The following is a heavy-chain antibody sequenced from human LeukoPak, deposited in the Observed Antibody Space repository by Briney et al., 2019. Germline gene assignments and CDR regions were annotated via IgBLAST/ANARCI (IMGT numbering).Heavy chain of an antibody. J-gene: IGHJ4*02. CDR1: GFTFSSNW. V-gene: IGHV3-7*01. CDR3: ARYGSGRRFEY. Sequence: GGSLRLSCAASGFTFSSNWMSWVRQAPGKGLEWVANINQDGSEKYYADSVKGRFTIYRDNAKNLLYLQMSSLRGEDTAVYYCARYGSGRRFEYWGQGTLVTVSS. D-gene: IGHD3-10*01. CDR2: INQDGSEK.